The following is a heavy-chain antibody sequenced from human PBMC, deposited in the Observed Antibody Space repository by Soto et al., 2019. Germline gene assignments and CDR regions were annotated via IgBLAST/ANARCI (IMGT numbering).Heavy chain of an antibody. D-gene: IGHD3-10*01. CDR3: ARGPMVRGVLGYFDY. Sequence: SETLSLTCVVSNYSISSGYYWGWIRQPPGKGLEWIGSIFRSGSTHYNPSLRSRVAISVDTSKNQFSLKLSSVTAADTAVYYCARGPMVRGVLGYFDYWGQGTLVTVSS. CDR1: NYSISSGYY. CDR2: IFRSGST. V-gene: IGHV4-38-2*01. J-gene: IGHJ4*01.